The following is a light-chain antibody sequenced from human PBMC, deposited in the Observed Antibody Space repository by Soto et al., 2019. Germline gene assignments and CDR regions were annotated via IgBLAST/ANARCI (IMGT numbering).Light chain of an antibody. J-gene: IGKJ1*01. CDR1: QNIRTY. CDR2: SAS. V-gene: IGKV1-39*01. CDR3: QHYNSYSEA. Sequence: DIQMTQSPSSLSASVGDRVTFTCRASQNIRTYLNWYQQKPGKVPDLLIYSASGLRSGVPSRFSGSGSGTEFTLTISSLQPDDFATYYCQHYNSYSEAFGQGTKVELK.